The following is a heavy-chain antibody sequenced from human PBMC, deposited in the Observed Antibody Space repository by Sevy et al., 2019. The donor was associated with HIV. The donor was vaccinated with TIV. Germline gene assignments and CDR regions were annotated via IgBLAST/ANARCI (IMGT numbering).Heavy chain of an antibody. Sequence: SETLSLTCSVSGGSISSYFCTWVRQSPGKLLDWIGNIYFTGNTDYSPSLKSRVTLSLDTSKSQFSLALKSVTAADTAIYFCARDSTTRPRVLDYWGQGTLVTVSS. D-gene: IGHD1-1*01. V-gene: IGHV4-59*01. J-gene: IGHJ4*02. CDR1: GGSISSYF. CDR2: IYFTGNT. CDR3: ARDSTTRPRVLDY.